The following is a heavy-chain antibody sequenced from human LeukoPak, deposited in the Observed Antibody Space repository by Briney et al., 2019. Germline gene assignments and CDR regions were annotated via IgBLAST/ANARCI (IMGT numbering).Heavy chain of an antibody. CDR3: TTEGYYDILTGYYSGSY. CDR2: IKSKTDGGTT. D-gene: IGHD3-9*01. J-gene: IGHJ4*02. Sequence: PGGSLRLSCAASGFTFSNAWMSWVRQAPGKGLEWVGRIKSKTDGGTTDYSAPVKGRFTISRDDSKNTLYLQMNSLKTEDTAVYYCTTEGYYDILTGYYSGSYWGQGTLVTVSS. CDR1: GFTFSNAW. V-gene: IGHV3-15*01.